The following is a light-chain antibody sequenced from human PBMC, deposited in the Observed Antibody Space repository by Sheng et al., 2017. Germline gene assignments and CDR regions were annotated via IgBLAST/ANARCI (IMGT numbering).Light chain of an antibody. J-gene: IGKJ2*01. CDR1: QSISTW. V-gene: IGKV1-5*03. CDR3: QHYIMCST. CDR2: EAS. Sequence: DIQMTQSPAALSASVGDRVTISCRASQSISTWLAWYQQKPGKAPKLLIYEASDLESGVPSRFSGSGSGTEFTLTISSLQPDDSATYYCQHYIMCSTFGHGTKLEIK.